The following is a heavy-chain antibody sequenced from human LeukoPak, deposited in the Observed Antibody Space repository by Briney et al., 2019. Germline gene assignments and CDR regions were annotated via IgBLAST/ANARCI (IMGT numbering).Heavy chain of an antibody. D-gene: IGHD3-10*01. J-gene: IGHJ5*02. CDR1: GGSISSSSYY. CDR3: ARHVKLWFGEFNNWLDP. Sequence: SETLSLTCTVSGGSISSSSYYWGWIRQPPGKGLEWIGSIYYSGSTYYNPSLKSRVTISVDTSKNQFSLKLSSVTAADTAVYYCARHVKLWFGEFNNWLDPWGQGTLVTVSS. V-gene: IGHV4-39*01. CDR2: IYYSGST.